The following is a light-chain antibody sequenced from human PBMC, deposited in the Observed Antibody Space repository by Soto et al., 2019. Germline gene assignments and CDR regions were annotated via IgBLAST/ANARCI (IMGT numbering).Light chain of an antibody. CDR3: QQYGSSPRYT. CDR2: GAD. V-gene: IGKV3-20*01. CDR1: QSVRNSY. J-gene: IGKJ2*01. Sequence: EIVLTQFPDTLSLSPGERATLSCRASQSVRNSYLAWYQQRPGQAPRLLIYGADSRATGIPDRFSGSGSDTDFTLTISRLEPEDFAGYYCQQYGSSPRYTFGQGTKLEI.